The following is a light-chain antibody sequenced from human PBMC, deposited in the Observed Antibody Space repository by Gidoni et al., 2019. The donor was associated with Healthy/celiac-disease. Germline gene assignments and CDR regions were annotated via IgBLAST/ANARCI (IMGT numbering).Light chain of an antibody. V-gene: IGKV3-11*01. CDR2: DAS. Sequence: EIVLTQSPATLSLSPGERATLSCRASQSVSSYLAWYQQKPGQAPRLLIYDASNRATGIPARFSGSGSGTDFTLTISSLEPEDLAVYYCQQRSNWPMYTFGQXTKLEIK. CDR3: QQRSNWPMYT. J-gene: IGKJ2*01. CDR1: QSVSSY.